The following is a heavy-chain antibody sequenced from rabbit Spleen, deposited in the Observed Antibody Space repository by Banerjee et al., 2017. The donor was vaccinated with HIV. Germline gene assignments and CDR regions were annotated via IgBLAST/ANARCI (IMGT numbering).Heavy chain of an antibody. Sequence: QEQLVESGGGLVQPGGSLTLTCTASGFSFRFSFSDNYWICWVRQAPGKGLEWIACIYTADGDSFYASWAKGRFTISKTSSTTVTLQMTGLTATDTATYFCARDGYTTGDYHRYFNLLGPGTLVTVS. CDR1: GFSFRFSFSDNYW. J-gene: IGHJ4*01. CDR3: ARDGYTTGDYHRYFNL. D-gene: IGHD7-1*01. CDR2: IYTADGDS. V-gene: IGHV1S45*01.